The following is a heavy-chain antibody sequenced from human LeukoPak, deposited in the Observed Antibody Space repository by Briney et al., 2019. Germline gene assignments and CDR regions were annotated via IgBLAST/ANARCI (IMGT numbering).Heavy chain of an antibody. Sequence: GGSLRLSCAASGFTFSSYWMAWVRQAPGKGLEWVANIKQDGSEKYYVESVKGRLTIPRDNARNSLYLQMNRLRAEDTAVYYCARDLSWTAMDYWGQGTLVTVSS. CDR3: ARDLSWTAMDY. CDR2: IKQDGSEK. J-gene: IGHJ4*02. CDR1: GFTFSSYW. D-gene: IGHD5-18*01. V-gene: IGHV3-7*01.